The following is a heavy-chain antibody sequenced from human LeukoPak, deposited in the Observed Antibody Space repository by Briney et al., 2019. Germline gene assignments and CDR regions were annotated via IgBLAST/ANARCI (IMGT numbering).Heavy chain of an antibody. CDR3: ARPTGRGGYPTDPFDI. CDR2: IYHSGGTT. J-gene: IGHJ3*02. Sequence: SETLSLTCVVSGGSIRSSNGWRGVRQPPGKGLEWIGEIYHSGGTTNYNPSLKSRITISVAKSKNQFSLQLSSVTAADTALYYCARPTGRGGYPTDPFDIWGQGTMVTVSS. V-gene: IGHV4-4*02. CDR1: GGSIRSSNG. D-gene: IGHD6-25*01.